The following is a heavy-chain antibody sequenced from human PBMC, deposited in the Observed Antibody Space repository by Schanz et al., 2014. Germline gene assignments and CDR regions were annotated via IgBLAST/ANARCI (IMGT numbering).Heavy chain of an antibody. CDR1: GFTVSNNY. V-gene: IGHV3-66*01. D-gene: IGHD2-15*01. CDR2: IYSDGST. Sequence: EVQLVESGGGLVQPGGSLRLSCAASGFTVSNNYMSWVRQAPGKGLECVSIIYSDGSTYYVDSVKGRFIISRDNSKNTVYLHMNSLRAEDTAVYYCARDPGGTKTHGLWGQGTLVTVSS. J-gene: IGHJ4*02. CDR3: ARDPGGTKTHGL.